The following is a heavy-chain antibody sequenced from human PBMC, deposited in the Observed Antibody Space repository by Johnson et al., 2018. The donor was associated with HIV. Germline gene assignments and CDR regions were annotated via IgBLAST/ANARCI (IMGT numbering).Heavy chain of an antibody. V-gene: IGHV3-9*01. Sequence: VQLVESGGGLVQPGRSLRLSCAASGFTLDDYAMHWVRQAPGKGLEWVSGISWNSGRIGYADSVKGRFTVSRDNSKNAVYLQMNSLRAEDTAVYYCARTCRGSSWYRVSGTDGFDIWGQGTMVTVSS. CDR2: ISWNSGRI. D-gene: IGHD6-13*01. CDR3: ARTCRGSSWYRVSGTDGFDI. CDR1: GFTLDDYA. J-gene: IGHJ3*02.